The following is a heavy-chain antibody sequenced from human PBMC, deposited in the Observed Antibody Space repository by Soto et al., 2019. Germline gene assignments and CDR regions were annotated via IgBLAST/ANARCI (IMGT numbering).Heavy chain of an antibody. CDR2: TYYRSKWYN. CDR3: ASGGHWGSSSWYPRGVWFDP. Sequence: PSQTLSLTCAISGDSVSSNSAAWNWIRQSPSRGLEWLGRTYYRSKWYNDYAVSVKSRITINPDTSKNQFSLQLNSVTPEDTAVYYCASGGHWGSSSWYPRGVWFDPWGQGTLVTVSS. J-gene: IGHJ5*02. V-gene: IGHV6-1*01. D-gene: IGHD6-13*01. CDR1: GDSVSSNSAA.